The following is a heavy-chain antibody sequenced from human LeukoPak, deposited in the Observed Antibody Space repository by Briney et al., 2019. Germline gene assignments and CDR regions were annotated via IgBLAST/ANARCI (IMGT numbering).Heavy chain of an antibody. CDR3: ARGPPERLLYSYYYGMDV. Sequence: ASVRVSCKASGYTFTSHHMYWVRQAPGQGLEWMGWINTNTGNPTYAQGFTGRFVFSLDTSVSTAYLQISSLKAEDTAVYYCARGPPERLLYSYYYGMDVWGQGTTVTVSS. J-gene: IGHJ6*02. CDR2: INTNTGNP. V-gene: IGHV7-4-1*02. CDR1: GYTFTSHH. D-gene: IGHD2-2*02.